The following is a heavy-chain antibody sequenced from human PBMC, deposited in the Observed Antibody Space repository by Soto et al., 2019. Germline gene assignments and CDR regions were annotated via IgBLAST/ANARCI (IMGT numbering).Heavy chain of an antibody. D-gene: IGHD3-22*01. V-gene: IGHV1-69*01. J-gene: IGHJ4*02. CDR2: IMPFFGSG. Sequence: QVYLVQSGAEVKKPGSSVKVSCKALRGTFTNYAFSWVRQAPGQGLEWMGGIMPFFGSGNYAQKFQGRINITADESTSSVYLELTSLRSEDTAVYYCARARAGYYSHFVYWGQGTLVTVSS. CDR1: RGTFTNYA. CDR3: ARARAGYYSHFVY.